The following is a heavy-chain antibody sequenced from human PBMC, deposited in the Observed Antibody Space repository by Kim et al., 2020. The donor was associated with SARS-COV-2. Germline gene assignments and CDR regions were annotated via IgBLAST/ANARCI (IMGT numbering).Heavy chain of an antibody. CDR2: IYSGGNT. D-gene: IGHD3-22*01. CDR3: ATVVFYYDAGYFKN. J-gene: IGHJ1*01. Sequence: WATTGYTGTYSSTGLVRQDPGKGLEWVSFIYSGGNTIYADSVKGRLIISRDHSKNTLYLQMNSLRAEDTAVYYCATVVFYYDAGYFKNW. CDR1: GYTGTYSS. V-gene: IGHV3-66*01.